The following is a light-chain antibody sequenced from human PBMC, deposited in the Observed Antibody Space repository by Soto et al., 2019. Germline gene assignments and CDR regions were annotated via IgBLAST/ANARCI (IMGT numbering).Light chain of an antibody. Sequence: EIVMAQSPTTLSVSPGERATLSCRASRGVAYNLAWYQQKPAQAPRLLIYGASTTATGIPARFSASGFGTDFTLTISSLQSEDFAICYCQQYNDWPPYPFGQGTKVDIK. CDR1: RGVAYN. J-gene: IGKJ2*01. CDR2: GAS. V-gene: IGKV3-15*01. CDR3: QQYNDWPPYP.